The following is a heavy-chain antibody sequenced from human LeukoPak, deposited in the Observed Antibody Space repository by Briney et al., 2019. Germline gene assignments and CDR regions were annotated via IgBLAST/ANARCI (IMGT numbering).Heavy chain of an antibody. V-gene: IGHV3-74*01. CDR2: INSDGGGA. J-gene: IGHJ5*02. Sequence: GGSLRLSRAASGITFGNDWMHWVRQGPGKGLVWISRINSDGGGAIYADSVKGRFTVSRDNAKNTLYLQMNSLRAEDTAVYYCARDVPHNWFDTWGQGTLVTVSS. CDR1: GITFGNDW. CDR3: ARDVPHNWFDT.